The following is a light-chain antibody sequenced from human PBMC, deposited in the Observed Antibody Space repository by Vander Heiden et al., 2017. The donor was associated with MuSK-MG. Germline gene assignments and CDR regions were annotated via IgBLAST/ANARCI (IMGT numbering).Light chain of an antibody. CDR2: AAS. Sequence: IQMTQSPSSLSASVGDRVTITCRPSQSISSYLNWYQKKPGKAAKLLIYAASSLQSGVPSRFSGSGSGTDFTLTISSLQPEDFATYYCQQSYSTPCTFGQGTKVAIK. J-gene: IGKJ1*01. CDR3: QQSYSTPCT. V-gene: IGKV1-39*01. CDR1: QSISSY.